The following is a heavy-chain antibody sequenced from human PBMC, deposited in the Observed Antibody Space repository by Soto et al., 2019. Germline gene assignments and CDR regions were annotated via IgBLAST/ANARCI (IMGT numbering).Heavy chain of an antibody. CDR1: GGSISSGDYY. CDR2: IYYSGST. CDR3: ARVPLIYYDSSGFDY. V-gene: IGHV4-30-4*01. J-gene: IGHJ4*02. D-gene: IGHD3-22*01. Sequence: PSETLSLTCTVSGGSISSGDYYWSWIRQPPGKGLEWIGYIYYSGSTYYNPSPKSRVTISVDTSKNQFSLKLSSVTAADTAVYYCARVPLIYYDSSGFDYWGQGTLVTVSS.